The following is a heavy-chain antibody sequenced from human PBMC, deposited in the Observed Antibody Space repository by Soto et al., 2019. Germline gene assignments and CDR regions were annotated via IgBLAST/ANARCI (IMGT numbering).Heavy chain of an antibody. CDR2: ISSSSSYI. J-gene: IGHJ6*02. V-gene: IGHV3-21*01. Sequence: GGSLRLSCAASGFTFSSYSMNWVRQAPGKGLEWVSSISSSSSYIYYADSVKGRFTISRDNSKNTLYLQMNSLRAEDTAVYYCARDSGDYGFYYYGMDVWGQGTTVTVS. CDR1: GFTFSSYS. CDR3: ARDSGDYGFYYYGMDV. D-gene: IGHD4-17*01.